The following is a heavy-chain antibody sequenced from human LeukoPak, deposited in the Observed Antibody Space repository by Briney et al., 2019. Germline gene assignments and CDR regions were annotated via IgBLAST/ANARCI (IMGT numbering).Heavy chain of an antibody. V-gene: IGHV3-23*01. J-gene: IGHJ4*02. CDR2: ISGSGGST. Sequence: GSLRLSCAASGFTFSSYAMSWVRQAPGKGLEWVSAISGSGGSTYYADSVKGRFTISRDNSKNTLYLQMSSLRAEDTAVYYCARGTVDTAMFGWGQGTLVTVSS. D-gene: IGHD5-18*01. CDR3: ARGTVDTAMFG. CDR1: GFTFSSYA.